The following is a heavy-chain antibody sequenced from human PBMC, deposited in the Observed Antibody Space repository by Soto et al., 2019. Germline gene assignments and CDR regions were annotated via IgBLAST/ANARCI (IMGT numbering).Heavy chain of an antibody. CDR2: ISGSGDRT. J-gene: IGHJ4*02. CDR1: GITISNYP. CDR3: VKDDGGYPSTAPH. D-gene: IGHD3-22*01. Sequence: GGSLRLSCAASGITISNYPMSWVRQAPGKGLDWVSGISGSGDRTYYADSAKGRFTISKDISKNSLSLQLDSLGVEDTAVYFCVKDDGGYPSTAPHWGQGTLVTVSS. V-gene: IGHV3-23*01.